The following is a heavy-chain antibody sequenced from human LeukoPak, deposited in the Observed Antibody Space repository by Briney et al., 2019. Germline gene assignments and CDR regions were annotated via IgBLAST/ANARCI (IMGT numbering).Heavy chain of an antibody. CDR3: ARERPTIAARSSNWFDP. D-gene: IGHD6-6*01. CDR1: GYTFSSCA. V-gene: IGHV1-46*01. J-gene: IGHJ5*02. Sequence: ASVKVSCKASGYTFSSCAINWVRQAPGQGLEWMGIINPSGGSTRYAQKFQGTVTMTRDASTSTVYMELSSLRSEDTAIYYCARERPTIAARSSNWFDPWGQGTLVTVSS. CDR2: INPSGGST.